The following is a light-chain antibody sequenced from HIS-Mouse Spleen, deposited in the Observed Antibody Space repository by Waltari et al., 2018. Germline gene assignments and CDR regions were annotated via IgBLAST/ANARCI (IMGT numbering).Light chain of an antibody. Sequence: SYELTQPPSVSVSPGQTARITCSGDALPKQYAYWYHQKSGQAPRLVIYEDSKRPSGIPERFSGSSSGTMATLTISGAQVEDEADYYCYSTDSSGNHRVFGGGTKLTVL. J-gene: IGLJ2*01. CDR1: ALPKQY. V-gene: IGLV3-10*01. CDR3: YSTDSSGNHRV. CDR2: EDS.